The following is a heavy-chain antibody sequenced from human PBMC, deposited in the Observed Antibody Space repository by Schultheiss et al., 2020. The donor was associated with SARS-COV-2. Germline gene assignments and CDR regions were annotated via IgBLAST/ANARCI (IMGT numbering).Heavy chain of an antibody. J-gene: IGHJ6*03. D-gene: IGHD2-2*01. V-gene: IGHV5-10-1*01. CDR2: IDPSDSYT. Sequence: GESLKISCKGSGYSFTSYWISWVRQMPGKGLEWMGRIDPSDSYTNYSPSFQGHVTISADKSISTAYLQWSSLKASDTAMYYCARDIVVVPAAYRENYYYYMDVWGKGTTVTVSS. CDR3: ARDIVVVPAAYRENYYYYMDV. CDR1: GYSFTSYW.